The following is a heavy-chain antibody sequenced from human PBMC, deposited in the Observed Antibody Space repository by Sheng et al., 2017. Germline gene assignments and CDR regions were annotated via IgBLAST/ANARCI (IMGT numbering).Heavy chain of an antibody. CDR2: INPNSCGT. D-gene: IGHD6-13*01. CDR3: ARAEYSSSWYDSRWFDP. J-gene: IGHJ5*02. Sequence: QVQLVQSGAEVKKPGASVKVSCKASGYTFTGYYMHWVRQAPGQGLEWMGWINPNSCGTNYAQKFQGRVTMTRDTSISTAYMELSRLRSDDTAVYHCARAEYSSSWYDSRWFDPWGQGTLVTVSS. V-gene: IGHV1-2*02. CDR1: GYTFTGYY.